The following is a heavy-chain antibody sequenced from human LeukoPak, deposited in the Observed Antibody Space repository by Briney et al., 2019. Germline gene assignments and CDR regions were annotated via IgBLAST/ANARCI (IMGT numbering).Heavy chain of an antibody. D-gene: IGHD1-26*01. J-gene: IGHJ6*03. V-gene: IGHV4-39*01. CDR1: GGSISSSSYY. CDR3: ARRYSGSYWARAPHMGV. Sequence: PSETLSVTCIVSGGSISSSSYYWGWTRQPPGEGLEWLGCIYYSGNNYYNPSLKGRVPISVDPSKHQFLLELGSVAAADTALYFLARRYSGSYWARAPHMGVWGKGTTVTVSS. CDR2: IYYSGNN.